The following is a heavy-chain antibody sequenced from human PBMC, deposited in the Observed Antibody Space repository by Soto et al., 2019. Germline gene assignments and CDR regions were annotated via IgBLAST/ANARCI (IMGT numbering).Heavy chain of an antibody. Sequence: SETLSLTCTVSGGSISSYYLSWIRQPPGKGLEWIGYIYYSGSTNYNPSLKSRVTISVDTSKNQFSLKLSSVTAADTAVYYCARARVEYSSSWSWFDPWGQGTLVTVSS. CDR3: ARARVEYSSSWSWFDP. J-gene: IGHJ5*02. D-gene: IGHD6-6*01. V-gene: IGHV4-59*01. CDR1: GGSISSYY. CDR2: IYYSGST.